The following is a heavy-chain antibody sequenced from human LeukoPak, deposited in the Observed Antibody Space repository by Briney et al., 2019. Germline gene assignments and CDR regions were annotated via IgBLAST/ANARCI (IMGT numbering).Heavy chain of an antibody. CDR2: IYYSGST. Sequence: PSETLSLACTVSGDSISSYYWSWIRQPPGKGLEWIGYIYYSGSTNYNPSLKSRVTISLDTSKNQFSLKLSSVTAADTAVYYCAIYSSGWYGWGNFDYWGQGTLVTVSS. CDR1: GDSISSYY. D-gene: IGHD6-19*01. J-gene: IGHJ4*02. CDR3: AIYSSGWYGWGNFDY. V-gene: IGHV4-59*01.